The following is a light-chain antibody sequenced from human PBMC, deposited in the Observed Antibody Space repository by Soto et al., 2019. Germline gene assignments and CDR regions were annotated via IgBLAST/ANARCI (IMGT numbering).Light chain of an antibody. J-gene: IGLJ1*01. V-gene: IGLV2-11*01. CDR2: DVT. Sequence: QAVLTQPRSVSGSPGQSVTISCTGTSSDVANYNYVSWYRQHPGKAPELMIYDVTRRPSGVPDRFSGSKSGNTASLTISGLQAEDEADYYCCSYAGSYTYVFGIGTKLTVL. CDR1: SSDVANYNY. CDR3: CSYAGSYTYV.